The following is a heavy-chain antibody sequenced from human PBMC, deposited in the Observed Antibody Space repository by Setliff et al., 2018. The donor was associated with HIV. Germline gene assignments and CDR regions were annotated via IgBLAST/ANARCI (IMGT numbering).Heavy chain of an antibody. CDR2: ISFDGSDR. Sequence: GGSLRLSCAASGFTFSSYSMHWVRQAPGKGLEWVATISFDGSDRYYVESVRGRFTISRDNSKNTLYLQLNSLRTEDTAVYYCARDPDTALVLIYFDYWGQGALVTVSS. CDR3: ARDPDTALVLIYFDY. CDR1: GFTFSSYS. V-gene: IGHV3-30*04. J-gene: IGHJ4*02. D-gene: IGHD5-18*01.